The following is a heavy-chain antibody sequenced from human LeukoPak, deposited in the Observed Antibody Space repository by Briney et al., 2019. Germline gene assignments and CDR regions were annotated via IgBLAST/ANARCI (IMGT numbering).Heavy chain of an antibody. CDR1: GYTFTNSG. D-gene: IGHD6-13*01. Sequence: ASVKVSCKASGYTFTNSGISWVRQAPGQGLEWMGWVSAYDGNTNYAQKLQGRLTMTTDRSTSTAYMELRSLRSDDTAMYYCARATRQRLVGRDAFDIWGQGTMVTVSS. CDR3: ARATRQRLVGRDAFDI. J-gene: IGHJ3*02. CDR2: VSAYDGNT. V-gene: IGHV1-18*01.